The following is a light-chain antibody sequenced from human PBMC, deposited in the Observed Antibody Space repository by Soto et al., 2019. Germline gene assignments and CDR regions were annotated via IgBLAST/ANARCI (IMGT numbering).Light chain of an antibody. CDR3: QSYDTSLSAWV. J-gene: IGLJ3*02. Sequence: QSALTQPRSVSGSPGQSVSISCTGTSSDVGGYNYVSWYQQHPGKAPKVMIYDVSKRPSGVPDRFSGSKSGNTASLTISGLQSEDEADYYCQSYDTSLSAWVFGGGTKVTVL. CDR1: SSDVGGYNY. V-gene: IGLV2-11*01. CDR2: DVS.